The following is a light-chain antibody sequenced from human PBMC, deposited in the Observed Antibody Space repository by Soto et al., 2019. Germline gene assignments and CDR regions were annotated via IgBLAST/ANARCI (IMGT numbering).Light chain of an antibody. CDR1: TSNIGKNF. V-gene: IGLV1-51*01. Sequence: QSVLTQSPSVSAAPGQKVSISCSGNTSNIGKNFISWYQQLPGTAPKLLIYDNNKRPLEIPDRFSGSKSGTSGTLDITGLQTGDEADYYCGSWDTSLRAGVFGTGTKVTVL. CDR2: DNN. J-gene: IGLJ1*01. CDR3: GSWDTSLRAGV.